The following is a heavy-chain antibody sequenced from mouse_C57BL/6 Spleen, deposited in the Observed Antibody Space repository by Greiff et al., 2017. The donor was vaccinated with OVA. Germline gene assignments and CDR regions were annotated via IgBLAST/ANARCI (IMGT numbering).Heavy chain of an antibody. J-gene: IGHJ2*01. CDR3: ARNYGSSYDFDY. CDR1: GYAFRSSW. Sequence: QVQLKESGPELVKPGASVKISCKASGYAFRSSWMNWVKQRPGKGLAWIGRIYPGDGDTNYNGKVKGKATLTAYKSSSTAYMQLSSLTSDDSAVYVYARNYGSSYDFDYWGQGTTLTVSA. D-gene: IGHD1-1*01. V-gene: IGHV1-82*01. CDR2: IYPGDGDT.